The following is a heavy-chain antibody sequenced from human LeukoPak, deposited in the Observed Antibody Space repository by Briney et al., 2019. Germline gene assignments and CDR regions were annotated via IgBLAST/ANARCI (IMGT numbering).Heavy chain of an antibody. Sequence: SETLSFTCTVSGGSISSYYWSWIRQPPGKGLEWIGYIYYSGSTNYNPSLKSRVTISVDTSKNQFSLKLSSVTAADTAVYYCARGRAWLRFFDYWGQGTLVTVSS. D-gene: IGHD5-12*01. V-gene: IGHV4-59*12. CDR3: ARGRAWLRFFDY. J-gene: IGHJ4*02. CDR1: GGSISSYY. CDR2: IYYSGST.